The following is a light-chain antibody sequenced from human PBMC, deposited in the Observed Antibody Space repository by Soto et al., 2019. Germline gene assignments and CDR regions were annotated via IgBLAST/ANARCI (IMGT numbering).Light chain of an antibody. CDR2: GNN. J-gene: IGLJ1*01. Sequence: QPVLTQPPSVSGAPGQRVTISCTGSSSNIGAHYDVHWYQQFPGMAPKLLIYGNNNRPSGVPDRFSGSKSGTSPFLTITGPPSQDVGSCYQPANNSNLPGHVSGTGTTVTV. CDR1: SSNIGAHYD. V-gene: IGLV1-40*01. CDR3: PANNSNLPGHV.